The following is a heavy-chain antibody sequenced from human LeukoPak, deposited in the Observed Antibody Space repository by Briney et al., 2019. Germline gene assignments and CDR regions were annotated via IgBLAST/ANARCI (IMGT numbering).Heavy chain of an antibody. V-gene: IGHV3-21*04. Sequence: GGSLRLSCAASGFTFSSYSMNWVRQAPGKGLEWVSFISSSSSYIYYADSVKGRFTISRDNAKNSLYLQMNSLRAEDTALYYCAKDRSPSSWGVDYWGQGTLVTVSS. J-gene: IGHJ4*02. CDR1: GFTFSSYS. CDR2: ISSSSSYI. D-gene: IGHD2-2*01. CDR3: AKDRSPSSWGVDY.